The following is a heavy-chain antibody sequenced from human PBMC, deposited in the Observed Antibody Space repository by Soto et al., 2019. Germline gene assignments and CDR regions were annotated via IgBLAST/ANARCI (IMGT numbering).Heavy chain of an antibody. CDR2: IYYDGSNK. CDR3: ARVGGTVTSDY. V-gene: IGHV3-33*01. Sequence: ESGGGVVQPGGSLRLSCAASGFTFGAYGMHWVRQAPGKGLEWVAMIYYDGSNKYYADSMKGRFTISRDNSKNTLFLQMNSLRAEDTAVYYCARVGGTVTSDYWGQGTLVNVSS. CDR1: GFTFGAYG. J-gene: IGHJ4*02. D-gene: IGHD4-17*01.